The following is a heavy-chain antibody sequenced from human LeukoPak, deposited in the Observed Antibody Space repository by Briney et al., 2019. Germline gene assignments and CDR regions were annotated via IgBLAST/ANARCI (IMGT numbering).Heavy chain of an antibody. CDR1: GGSISGGTW. V-gene: IGHV4-4*02. D-gene: IGHD3-9*01. Sequence: ASETLSLTCAVSGGSISGGTWWSWVRQPPGKGLEWIGEIYHSGGTNYNPSLKSRVTISVDKSNNQFSLKLTSVTAADTAVYYCARINILTGYYKRRSFDYWGQGTLVTVSS. CDR2: IYHSGGT. J-gene: IGHJ4*02. CDR3: ARINILTGYYKRRSFDY.